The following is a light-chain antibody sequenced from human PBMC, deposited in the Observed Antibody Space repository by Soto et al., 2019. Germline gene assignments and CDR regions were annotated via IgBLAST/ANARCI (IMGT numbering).Light chain of an antibody. CDR2: GAS. CDR3: QQSNNWPLT. J-gene: IGKJ5*01. V-gene: IGKV3-15*01. Sequence: EIFMTQSPSTLAVSPGKKAALSCRASQSVGNNLAWYQQKPGQAPRLLIYGASTRPTGIPARFSGSGSGTEFTLTISSLQSEDFEVYYCQQSNNWPLTFGQGTRLEIK. CDR1: QSVGNN.